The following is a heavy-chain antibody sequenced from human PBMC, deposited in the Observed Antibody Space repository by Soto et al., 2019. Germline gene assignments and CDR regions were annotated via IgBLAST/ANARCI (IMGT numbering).Heavy chain of an antibody. V-gene: IGHV1-18*01. Sequence: ASVKVSCKASGYNFMSYGISWVRQAPGQGLEWMGWISAYNGNTHYAQKLQGRVTMTTDTSTSTAYMELRSLRSDDTAVYYCARGGVYCSGGSCPHNWFDPWGQGTLVTVSS. D-gene: IGHD2-15*01. CDR2: ISAYNGNT. J-gene: IGHJ5*02. CDR1: GYNFMSYG. CDR3: ARGGVYCSGGSCPHNWFDP.